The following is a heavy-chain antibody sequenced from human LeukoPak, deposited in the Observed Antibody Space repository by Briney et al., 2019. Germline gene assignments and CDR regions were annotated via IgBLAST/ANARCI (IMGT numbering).Heavy chain of an antibody. Sequence: GGSLRLSCAASGFTFSSYAMSWVRQAPGKGLEWVSGISGSGGSTYYGDSVKGRFTISRDNSKNTLYLQMKSLRAEDTAVYYCARDGGGRLDYWGQGTLVTVSS. CDR3: ARDGGGRLDY. CDR2: ISGSGGST. J-gene: IGHJ4*02. V-gene: IGHV3-23*01. D-gene: IGHD4-23*01. CDR1: GFTFSSYA.